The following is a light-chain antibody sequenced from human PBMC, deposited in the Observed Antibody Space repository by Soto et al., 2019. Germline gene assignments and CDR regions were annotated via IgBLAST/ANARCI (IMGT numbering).Light chain of an antibody. CDR1: SSDIGTYYH. Sequence: QSALTQPASVSGSPGQSITISCTGTSSDIGTYYHVSWYQLHPGKAPKLMIYDVNNRPSGVSNRFSGSKSGNTASLTISGLQAEDEADYYCSSYTPSSPVVFGAGTKVTVL. J-gene: IGLJ1*01. CDR2: DVN. CDR3: SSYTPSSPVV. V-gene: IGLV2-14*01.